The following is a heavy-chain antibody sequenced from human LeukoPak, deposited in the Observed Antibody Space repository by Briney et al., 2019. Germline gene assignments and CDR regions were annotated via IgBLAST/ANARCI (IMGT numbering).Heavy chain of an antibody. CDR2: ISGSGGST. D-gene: IGHD2-2*01. CDR1: GFTFSKYA. CDR3: AKDREDIVVVPAAIVGGN. J-gene: IGHJ4*02. V-gene: IGHV3-23*01. Sequence: PGGSLRLSCAASGFTFSKYAMSWVRQAPGKGLEWVPAISGSGGSTYYADSVKGRFTISRDNSKNTLYLQMNSLRAEDTAVYYCAKDREDIVVVPAAIVGGNWGQGTLVTVSS.